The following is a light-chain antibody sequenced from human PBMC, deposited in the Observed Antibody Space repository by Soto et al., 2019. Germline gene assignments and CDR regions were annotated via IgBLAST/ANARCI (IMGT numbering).Light chain of an antibody. CDR3: AAWDDSLTLWV. J-gene: IGLJ3*02. V-gene: IGLV1-47*01. CDR2: RNN. CDR1: SSNIGSNY. Sequence: QSVLTQPPSASGTPGQRVTISCSGSSSNIGSNYVYWYQQLPGTAPKLLIYRNNQRPSGVPDRFSGSKSGTSASLAISGLRSEDEADYYCAAWDDSLTLWVFGGGTKVTVL.